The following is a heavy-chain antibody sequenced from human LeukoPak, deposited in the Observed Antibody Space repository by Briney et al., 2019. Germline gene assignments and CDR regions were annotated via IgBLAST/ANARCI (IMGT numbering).Heavy chain of an antibody. CDR1: GFTFSSYA. CDR2: ISYDGSNK. D-gene: IGHD2-15*01. V-gene: IGHV3-30-3*01. J-gene: IGHJ4*02. CDR3: ARDRGGSGGSCYDY. Sequence: GGSLGLSCAASGFTFSSYAMHWVRQAPGKGLEWVAVISYDGSNKYYADSVKGRFTISRDNSKNTLYLQMNSLRAEDTAVYYCARDRGGSGGSCYDYWGQGTLVTVSS.